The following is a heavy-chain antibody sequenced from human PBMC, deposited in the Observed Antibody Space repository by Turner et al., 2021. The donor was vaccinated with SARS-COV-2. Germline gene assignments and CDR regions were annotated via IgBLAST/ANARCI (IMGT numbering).Heavy chain of an antibody. V-gene: IGHV1-24*01. Sequence: QVQLVQSGAEMTTPGASVKVSCKLSGYPRTALSLNWVRQAPGKGLEWMGGFDPEDGETIYAQKVQGRVTMTEDTTTDKAYMELSSLRSEDTAVYYCATDVAVAGTASDYYYYYGMDVWGQGTTVTVSS. J-gene: IGHJ6*02. D-gene: IGHD6-19*01. CDR1: GYPRTALS. CDR3: ATDVAVAGTASDYYYYYGMDV. CDR2: FDPEDGET.